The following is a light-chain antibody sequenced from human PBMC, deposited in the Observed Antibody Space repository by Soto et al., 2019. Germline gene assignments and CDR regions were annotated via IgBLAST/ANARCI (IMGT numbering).Light chain of an antibody. CDR3: QQRSNWPPGLT. CDR1: QSVSSY. V-gene: IGKV3-11*01. Sequence: EIVLTQSPATLSFSPGEIATLSCSASQSVSSYLAWYQQKPGQAPRLLIYDASNRATGIPARFSSSGSGTDFTLTISSLDPGDFAVYYGQQRSNWPPGLTFGGGTKVEIK. J-gene: IGKJ4*01. CDR2: DAS.